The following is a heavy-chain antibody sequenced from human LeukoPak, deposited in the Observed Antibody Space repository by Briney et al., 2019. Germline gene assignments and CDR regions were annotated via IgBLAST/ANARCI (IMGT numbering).Heavy chain of an antibody. Sequence: PSETLSLTCTVSGGSISTSAFYGGWIRQPPGKGLEWIGSIYDSGNEFYNPSLKSRVTISADTSTNQFSLKLNSVTAADTAMYYCARQISDYYYYYMDVWGEGITVTVSS. CDR3: ARQISDYYYYYMDV. CDR1: GGSISTSAFY. CDR2: IYDSGNE. V-gene: IGHV4-39*01. J-gene: IGHJ6*03. D-gene: IGHD2/OR15-2a*01.